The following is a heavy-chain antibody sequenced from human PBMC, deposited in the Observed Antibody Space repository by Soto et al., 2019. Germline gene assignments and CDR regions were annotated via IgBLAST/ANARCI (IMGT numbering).Heavy chain of an antibody. CDR1: GGSISNSY. CDR3: ARGRYCSGISCYVFDS. D-gene: IGHD2-15*01. CDR2: LSYSGGI. Sequence: SETLSLTCTVSGGSISNSYWGWIRQSPGNGLEWIGHLSYSGGIIYNPSLKSRVTIFGDTSKYQVSLQVRSVTSADTAVYYCARGRYCSGISCYVFDSWGQGALVTVSS. J-gene: IGHJ5*01. V-gene: IGHV4-59*01.